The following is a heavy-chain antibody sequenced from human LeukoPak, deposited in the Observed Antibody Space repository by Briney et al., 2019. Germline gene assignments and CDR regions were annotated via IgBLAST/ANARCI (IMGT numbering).Heavy chain of an antibody. CDR1: GYTFTSYD. J-gene: IGHJ6*02. CDR3: ARVGLLRYDFWSGYCPTNGMDV. D-gene: IGHD3-3*01. V-gene: IGHV1-8*01. CDR2: MNPNSGNT. Sequence: ASVKVSCKASGYTFTSYDINWVRQATGQGLEWMGWMNPNSGNTGYAQKFQGRVTMTRNTSISTAYMELSSLRSEDTAVYYCARVGLLRYDFWSGYCPTNGMDVWGQGTTVTVSS.